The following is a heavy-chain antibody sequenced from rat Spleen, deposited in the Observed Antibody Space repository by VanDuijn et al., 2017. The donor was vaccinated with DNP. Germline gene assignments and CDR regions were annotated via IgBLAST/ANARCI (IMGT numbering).Heavy chain of an antibody. CDR2: MRYNGDT. CDR1: GFSLTGYS. CDR3: TRSLSYTDYGYFDY. J-gene: IGHJ2*01. V-gene: IGHV2-8*01. Sequence: QVQLTESGPGLVQPSETLSLTCAVSGFSLTGYSVFWVRQPSGKGLEWMGSMRYNGDTSYNSALKSRLSISRDTSKNQVFLKMNSMQADDTGTYYWTRSLSYTDYGYFDYWGQGVMVTVSS. D-gene: IGHD1-11*01.